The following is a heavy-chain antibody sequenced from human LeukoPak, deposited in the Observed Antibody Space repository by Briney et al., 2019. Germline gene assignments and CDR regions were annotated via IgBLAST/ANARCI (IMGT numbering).Heavy chain of an antibody. D-gene: IGHD1-26*01. V-gene: IGHV4-4*07. CDR3: ARVLRWELPGEFDP. CDR1: GGSISSYY. Sequence: PSETLSLTCTVSGGSISSYYWSWIRQPAGKGLEWIGRIYTSGSTNYNPSLKSRVTMSVDTSKNQFSLKLSSVTAADTAVYYCARVLRWELPGEFDPWGQGTLVTVSS. J-gene: IGHJ5*02. CDR2: IYTSGST.